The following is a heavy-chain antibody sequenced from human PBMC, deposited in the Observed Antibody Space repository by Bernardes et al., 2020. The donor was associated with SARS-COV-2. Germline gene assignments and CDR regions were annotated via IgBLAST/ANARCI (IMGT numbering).Heavy chain of an antibody. CDR3: ARRTHDYGIYYYMDV. CDR1: GYTFTSYG. D-gene: IGHD4-17*01. J-gene: IGHJ6*03. V-gene: IGHV1-18*01. Sequence: ASVKVSCKASGYTFTSYGISWVRQAPGQGLEWMGWISAYNGNTNYAQKLQGRVTMTTDTSTSTAYMELRSLRSDDTAVYYCARRTHDYGIYYYMDVWGKGTTVTVSS. CDR2: ISAYNGNT.